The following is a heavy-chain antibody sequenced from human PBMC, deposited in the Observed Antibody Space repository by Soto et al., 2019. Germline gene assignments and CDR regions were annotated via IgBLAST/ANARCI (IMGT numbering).Heavy chain of an antibody. CDR2: INHSGST. V-gene: IGHV4-34*01. D-gene: IGHD2-2*02. Sequence: SETLSLTCAVYGGSFSGYYWSWIRQPPGKGLEWIGEINHSGSTNYNPSLKSRVTISVDTSKNQFSLKLSSVTAADTAVYYCARGYCSSTSCYTWFDPWGRGTLVTVSS. CDR1: GGSFSGYY. CDR3: ARGYCSSTSCYTWFDP. J-gene: IGHJ5*02.